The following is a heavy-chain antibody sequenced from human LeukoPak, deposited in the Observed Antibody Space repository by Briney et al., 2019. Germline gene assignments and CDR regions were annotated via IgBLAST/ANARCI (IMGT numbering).Heavy chain of an antibody. Sequence: PGGSLRLSCAASGFTFDDYAMHWVRQAPGRGLEWVSGINWNSGDKGYADSVKGRFTISRDNAKNSLYLQLNSLRAEDTAVYYCARDMGYYFDSSGGRTIDYWGQGTLVTVSS. CDR2: INWNSGDK. J-gene: IGHJ4*02. CDR1: GFTFDDYA. V-gene: IGHV3-9*01. D-gene: IGHD3-22*01. CDR3: ARDMGYYFDSSGGRTIDY.